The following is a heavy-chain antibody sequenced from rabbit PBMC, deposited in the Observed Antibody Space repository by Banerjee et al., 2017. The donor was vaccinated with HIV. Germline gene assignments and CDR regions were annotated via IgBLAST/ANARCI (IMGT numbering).Heavy chain of an antibody. CDR2: INTISGDT. CDR3: ARDRAGGNGYDI. J-gene: IGHJ3*01. D-gene: IGHD1-1*01. CDR1: GFSFSNKYV. V-gene: IGHV1S45*01. Sequence: QEQLVESGGGLVKPGASLTLTCKASGFSFSNKYVMCWVRQAPGKGLEWIACINTISGDTVYATWAKGRFTISKTSSTTVTLQMTSLTAADTATYLCARDRAGGNGYDIWGPGTLVTVS.